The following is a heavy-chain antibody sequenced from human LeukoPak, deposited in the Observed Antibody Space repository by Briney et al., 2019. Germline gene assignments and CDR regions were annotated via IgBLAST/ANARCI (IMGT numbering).Heavy chain of an antibody. CDR2: ISYDGSNK. Sequence: GGSLRLSRAASGFTFSSYGMNWVRQAPGKGLEWVAVISYDGSNKYYADSVKGRFTISRDNSKNTLFVQMSSLRAEDTAVYYCARGEYYFDTSSYFDYWGQGTLVTVSS. V-gene: IGHV3-30*03. J-gene: IGHJ4*02. CDR1: GFTFSSYG. D-gene: IGHD3-22*01. CDR3: ARGEYYFDTSSYFDY.